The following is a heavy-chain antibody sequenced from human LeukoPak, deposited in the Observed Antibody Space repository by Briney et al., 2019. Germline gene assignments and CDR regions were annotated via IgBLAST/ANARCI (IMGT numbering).Heavy chain of an antibody. CDR3: ARGGWYNYYYYMDV. V-gene: IGHV1-8*03. Sequence: ASVKVSCKASGYTFTSYDINWVRQATGQGLEWTGWMNPNSGNTGYAQKFQGRVTITRNTSISTAYMELSSLRSEDTAVYYCARGGWYNYYYYMDVWGKGTTVTVSS. CDR1: GYTFTSYD. D-gene: IGHD6-19*01. CDR2: MNPNSGNT. J-gene: IGHJ6*03.